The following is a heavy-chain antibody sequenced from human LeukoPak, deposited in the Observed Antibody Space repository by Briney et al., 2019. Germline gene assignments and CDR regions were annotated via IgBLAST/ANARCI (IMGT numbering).Heavy chain of an antibody. V-gene: IGHV1-46*01. CDR2: IYPSDGST. D-gene: IGHD5-18*01. J-gene: IGHJ4*02. Sequence: ASVKVSCKASGYTFTIYFMHWVRQAPGQGREWMGIIYPSDGSTNYAQKFQGRVTMARDRSTSTVYMEVTSLRSEDTAVYYCARAGTAMEYFDYWGQGTLVTVSS. CDR3: ARAGTAMEYFDY. CDR1: GYTFTIYF.